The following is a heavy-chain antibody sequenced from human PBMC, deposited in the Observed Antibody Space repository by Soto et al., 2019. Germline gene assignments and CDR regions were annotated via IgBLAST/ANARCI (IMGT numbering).Heavy chain of an antibody. J-gene: IGHJ4*02. V-gene: IGHV4-34*01. CDR2: INHSGST. CDR3: AAYCSGGSGYVDY. CDR1: GGSLSGYY. Sequence: SETLSLTCAVYGGSLSGYYWSWIRQPPGKGLEWIGEINHSGSTNYNPSLKSRVTISVDTSKNQFSLKLSSVTAADTAVYYCAAYCSGGSGYVDYWGQGTLVTVSS. D-gene: IGHD2-15*01.